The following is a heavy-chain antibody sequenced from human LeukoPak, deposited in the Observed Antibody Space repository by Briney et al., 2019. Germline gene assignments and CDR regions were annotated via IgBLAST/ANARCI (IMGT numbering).Heavy chain of an antibody. CDR3: AKYSGLGWSHFDY. V-gene: IGHV3-23*01. CDR1: GLTFSSYA. CDR2: ISGSGGST. Sequence: GGSLRLSCAASGLTFSSYAMSWVRQAPGKGLEWVSAISGSGGSTYYADSVKGRFTISRDNSKNTLYLQMNSLRAEDTAVYYCAKYSGLGWSHFDYWGQGTLVTVSS. D-gene: IGHD3-10*01. J-gene: IGHJ4*02.